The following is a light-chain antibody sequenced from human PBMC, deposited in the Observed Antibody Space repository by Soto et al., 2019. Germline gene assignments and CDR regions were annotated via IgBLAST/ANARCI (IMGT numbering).Light chain of an antibody. J-gene: IGLJ1*01. CDR3: SSHTPYRTRV. Sequence: QSALTQPASVSGSPGQSIAISCTGTSSDIGSYNYVSWYQQHPGKAPKLMIHEVSNRPSGVSDRFSGSKSGNTASLTISGLQADDEADYYCSSHTPYRTRVFGTGTKVTVL. CDR2: EVS. CDR1: SSDIGSYNY. V-gene: IGLV2-14*01.